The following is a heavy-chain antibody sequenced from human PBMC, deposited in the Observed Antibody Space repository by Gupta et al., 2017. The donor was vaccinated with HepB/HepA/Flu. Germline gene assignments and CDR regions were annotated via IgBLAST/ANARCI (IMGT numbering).Heavy chain of an antibody. CDR3: ARRRRGLGEPIDY. J-gene: IGHJ4*02. D-gene: IGHD3-10*01. CDR1: GGSFSGYY. V-gene: IGHV4-34*01. Sequence: QVQLQQWGAGLLKPSETLSLTCAVYGGSFSGYYWSWIRQPPGKGLEWIGEINHSGRTNYNPALKSRVTISVDTAKNQFSLKLRSVTAADTAVYYCARRRRGLGEPIDYGGQGTLVTVSS. CDR2: INHSGRT.